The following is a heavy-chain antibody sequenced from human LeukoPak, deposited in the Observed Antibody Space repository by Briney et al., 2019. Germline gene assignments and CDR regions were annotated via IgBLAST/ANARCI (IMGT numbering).Heavy chain of an antibody. CDR2: IYPNSGGT. Sequence: ASVKVSCKASGYTFTGYHIHWVRQAPGQGLEWMGWIYPNSGGTNYAQKFQGRVTMTRDTSISTAYMELSRLRSDDTAVYYCAREFRIAVAGLTGYWGQGTLVTVSS. D-gene: IGHD6-19*01. CDR1: GYTFTGYH. J-gene: IGHJ4*02. CDR3: AREFRIAVAGLTGY. V-gene: IGHV1-2*02.